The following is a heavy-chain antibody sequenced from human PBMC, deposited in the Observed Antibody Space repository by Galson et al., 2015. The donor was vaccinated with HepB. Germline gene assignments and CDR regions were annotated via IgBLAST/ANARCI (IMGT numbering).Heavy chain of an antibody. Sequence: SLRLSCAASGFTFSSYAMSWVRQAPGKGLEWVSAIGGSADSTSSADSVKGRFTISRDNSRNTLYLQMNSLRAEDTAIYYCAKHGDMYYFDYWGQGTLVTVSS. V-gene: IGHV3-23*01. CDR3: AKHGDMYYFDY. D-gene: IGHD4-17*01. CDR1: GFTFSSYA. J-gene: IGHJ4*02. CDR2: IGGSADST.